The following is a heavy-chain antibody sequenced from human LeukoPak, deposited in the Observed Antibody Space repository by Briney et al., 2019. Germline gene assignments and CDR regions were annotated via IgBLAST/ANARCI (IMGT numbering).Heavy chain of an antibody. CDR3: ARGKTAYSYGFGH. CDR2: IYYSGST. CDR1: GGSISSYY. Sequence: SETLSLTCTVSGGSISSYYWSWIRQPPGKGLEWIGYIYYSGSTNYNPSLKSRVTMSVDTSKKQFSLKLSSVTAADTAVYYCARGKTAYSYGFGHWGQGSLVTVSS. J-gene: IGHJ5*02. D-gene: IGHD5-18*01. V-gene: IGHV4-59*12.